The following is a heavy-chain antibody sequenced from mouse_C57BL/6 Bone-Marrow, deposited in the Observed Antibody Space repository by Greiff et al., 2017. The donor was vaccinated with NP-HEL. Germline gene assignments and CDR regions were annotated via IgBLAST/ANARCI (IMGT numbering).Heavy chain of an antibody. CDR3: ARSLYYYGSGYEYAMDY. D-gene: IGHD1-1*01. CDR2: IFPGSGST. V-gene: IGHV1-56*01. CDR1: GYTFTSHW. Sequence: VQLQQSGPELVRPGASVKISCKAPGYTFTSHWMQWVRQRPGQGLEWIGEIFPGSGSTNYNEKFKGKATLTVDTSSSTAYMQLSSLTSEDSAVYFCARSLYYYGSGYEYAMDYWGQGTSVTVSS. J-gene: IGHJ4*01.